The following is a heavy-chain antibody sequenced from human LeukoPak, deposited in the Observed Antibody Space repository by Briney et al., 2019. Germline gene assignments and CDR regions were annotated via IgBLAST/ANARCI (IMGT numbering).Heavy chain of an antibody. CDR3: ARVGSNGLEY. J-gene: IGHJ4*02. V-gene: IGHV3-11*01. CDR1: GFTFSDYY. CDR2: ISGSGSAK. D-gene: IGHD2-8*01. Sequence: GGSLRLSRAASGFTFSDYYMTWIRQAPGKGLEWVSYISGSGSAKHYPDSVKGRFTISRDNAKNSLYLQMNSLRAEDTAVYYCARVGSNGLEYWGQGTLVTVSS.